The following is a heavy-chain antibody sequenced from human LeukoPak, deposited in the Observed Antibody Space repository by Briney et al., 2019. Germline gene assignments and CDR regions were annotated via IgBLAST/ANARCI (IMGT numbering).Heavy chain of an antibody. CDR2: IKQDGSEK. J-gene: IGHJ4*02. CDR3: ARARRTFDY. CDR1: GFTFSSYW. Sequence: GGSLRLSCAASGFTFSSYWMSWVRQAPGKGLEWVANIKQDGSEKYYVDSVKGRFTISGDNAKKPLYLQMNSLRAEGTAVYYCARARRTFDYWGQGTLVTVSS. V-gene: IGHV3-7*01.